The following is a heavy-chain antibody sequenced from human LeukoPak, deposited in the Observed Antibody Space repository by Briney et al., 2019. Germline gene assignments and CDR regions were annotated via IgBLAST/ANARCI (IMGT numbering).Heavy chain of an antibody. CDR2: IYYSGNT. D-gene: IGHD3-10*01. J-gene: IGHJ6*03. CDR3: ARVSGSYYYYYYMDV. CDR1: GGSISSGGYY. V-gene: IGHV4-31*03. Sequence: SETLSLTCTVSGGSISSGGYYWSWIRQHPGKGLEWIGYIYYSGNTYYNPSLKSRVTISVDTSKNQFSLKLSSVTAADTAVYYCARVSGSYYYYYYMDVWGKGTTVTVSS.